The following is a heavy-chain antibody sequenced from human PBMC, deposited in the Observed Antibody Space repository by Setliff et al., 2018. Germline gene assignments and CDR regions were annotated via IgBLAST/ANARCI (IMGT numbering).Heavy chain of an antibody. CDR3: ARVVGSGGNGGHWYFDL. D-gene: IGHD2-15*01. V-gene: IGHV1-18*01. Sequence: ASVKVSCKASGYTFTSYGISWVRQAPGQGLEWMGWISAYNGNTNYAQKLQGRVTMTTDTSTSTAYMELRSLRSDDTAVYSCARVVGSGGNGGHWYFDLWGRGTLVTVSS. CDR1: GYTFTSYG. J-gene: IGHJ2*01. CDR2: ISAYNGNT.